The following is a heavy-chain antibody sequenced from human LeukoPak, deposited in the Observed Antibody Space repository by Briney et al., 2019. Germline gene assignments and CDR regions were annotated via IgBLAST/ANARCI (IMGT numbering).Heavy chain of an antibody. Sequence: GESLKISCKGSGYSFTSYWIGWVRQMPGKGLEWMGIIYPGDSDTRYSPSFQGQVTISADKSISTAYLQWSSLKASDTAMYYCARLMPAAILSNWFDPWGQGTLVTVSS. CDR1: GYSFTSYW. J-gene: IGHJ5*02. CDR2: IYPGDSDT. D-gene: IGHD2-2*01. CDR3: ARLMPAAILSNWFDP. V-gene: IGHV5-51*01.